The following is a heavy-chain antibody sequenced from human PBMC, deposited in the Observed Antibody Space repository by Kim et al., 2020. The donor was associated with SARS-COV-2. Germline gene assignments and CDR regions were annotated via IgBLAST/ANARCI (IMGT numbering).Heavy chain of an antibody. CDR3: AKDIRPTY. Sequence: GGSLRLSCAASGFTFSSSAMSWVRQAPGKGLEWVSLITGSGGSTYYADSVKGRFTVSRVTSKNTLFLQMDSLRAEDTAVYYCAKDIRPTYWGQGTPVTVSS. J-gene: IGHJ4*02. V-gene: IGHV3-23*01. CDR1: GFTFSSSA. CDR2: ITGSGGST.